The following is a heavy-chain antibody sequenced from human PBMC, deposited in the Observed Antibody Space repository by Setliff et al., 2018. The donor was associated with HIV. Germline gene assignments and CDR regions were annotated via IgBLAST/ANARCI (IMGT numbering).Heavy chain of an antibody. Sequence: GGSLRLSCAASGFTFRTYSMNWVRQAPGKGLEWISYISSTGNTIYYADSVKGRFTISRDNSKNTLYLQMNSLRAEDTAVYYCAKDVLYYYDSSGYYGFDYWARERWSPSPQ. CDR2: ISSTGNTI. CDR3: AKDVLYYYDSSGYYGFDY. V-gene: IGHV3-48*01. D-gene: IGHD3-22*01. CDR1: GFTFRTYS. J-gene: IGHJ4*02.